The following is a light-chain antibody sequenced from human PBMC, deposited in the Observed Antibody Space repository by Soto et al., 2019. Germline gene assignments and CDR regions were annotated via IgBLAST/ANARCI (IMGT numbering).Light chain of an antibody. CDR1: QDIRSY. CDR3: QKYNSPPIN. J-gene: IGKJ5*01. Sequence: DIQMTQSPSSLSASVGDRVTFTCRASQDIRSYLAWYQQKPGKVPKLLIYGTSTLQSGVPSRFSGSGSGRDFTLTISSLQPEDVATYYCQKYNSPPINFGQGTRLEIE. CDR2: GTS. V-gene: IGKV1-27*01.